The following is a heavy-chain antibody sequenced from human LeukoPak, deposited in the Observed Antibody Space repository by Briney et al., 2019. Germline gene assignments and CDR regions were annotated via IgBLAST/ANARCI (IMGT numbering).Heavy chain of an antibody. CDR2: ISYDGSDK. CDR1: GFAFSDYA. D-gene: IGHD6-13*01. Sequence: GGSLRLSCAASGFAFSDYAMHWVRQAPGKGLEWVAVISYDGSDKYYADSVKGRFTISRDNSKNTLYLQMNSLRAEDTAVYYCAREGIRYFDHWGQGTLVTVSS. J-gene: IGHJ4*02. CDR3: AREGIRYFDH. V-gene: IGHV3-30-3*01.